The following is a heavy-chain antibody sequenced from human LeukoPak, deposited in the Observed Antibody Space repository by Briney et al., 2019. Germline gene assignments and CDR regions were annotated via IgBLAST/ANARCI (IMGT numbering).Heavy chain of an antibody. CDR2: IHSSGYT. V-gene: IGHV4-4*09. CDR3: AQRQGPSSGSYDYFDP. D-gene: IGHD1-26*01. J-gene: IGHJ5*02. CDR1: GGSIRGNY. Sequence: SETLSLTCTVSGGSIRGNYGSWIRQPPGQGLEWIAYIHSSGYTNYNPYLQRRVTISVDTSKNQFSLKVASVTAADTAIYYCAQRQGPSSGSYDYFDPWGPGGPVTVSS.